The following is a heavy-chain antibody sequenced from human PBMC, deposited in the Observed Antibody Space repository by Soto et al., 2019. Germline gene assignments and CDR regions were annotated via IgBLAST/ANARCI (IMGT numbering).Heavy chain of an antibody. CDR1: GFTFSSYE. CDR2: ISSSGSTI. D-gene: IGHD4-17*01. V-gene: IGHV3-48*03. CDR3: ARDLDGDYAMY. J-gene: IGHJ4*02. Sequence: ARGSLLLCCASSGFTFSSYEMNWVRQAPGEGLDWVSYISSSGSTIYYADSVNGRFTISRDNAKNSLYLQMNSLRAEDTAVYYCARDLDGDYAMYWGQGTTVTVSS.